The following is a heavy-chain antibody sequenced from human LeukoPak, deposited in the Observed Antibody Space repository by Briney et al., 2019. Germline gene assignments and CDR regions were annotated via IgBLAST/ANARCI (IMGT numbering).Heavy chain of an antibody. Sequence: PGGSLRLSCAASGFTFSSYGMYWVRQAPGKGLEWVAFTRYDGSNKYYADSVKGRFTISRDNSKNTLYLQMNSLRAEDTAMYYCAKVGLESPSHYTDYWGQGTLVTVSS. CDR2: TRYDGSNK. V-gene: IGHV3-30*02. D-gene: IGHD3/OR15-3a*01. J-gene: IGHJ4*02. CDR1: GFTFSSYG. CDR3: AKVGLESPSHYTDY.